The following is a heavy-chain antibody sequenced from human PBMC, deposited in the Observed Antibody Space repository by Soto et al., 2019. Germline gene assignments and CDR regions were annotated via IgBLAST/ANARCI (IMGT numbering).Heavy chain of an antibody. CDR1: GGSISSSSYY. Sequence: QLQLQESGPGLVKPSETLSLTCTVSGGSISSSSYYWGWIRQPPGKGLEWIGSIYYSGSTYYNPSIKSRVTISVDTSKNQFSLKLSSVTAADTAVYYCARLGYYDFWSGYPDYWGQGTLVTVSS. CDR3: ARLGYYDFWSGYPDY. D-gene: IGHD3-3*01. V-gene: IGHV4-39*01. J-gene: IGHJ4*02. CDR2: IYYSGST.